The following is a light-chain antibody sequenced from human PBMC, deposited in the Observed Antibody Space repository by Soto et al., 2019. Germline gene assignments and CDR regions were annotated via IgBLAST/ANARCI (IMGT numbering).Light chain of an antibody. Sequence: EIVLTQSPGTLSLSPGVRATLSCRASQSVFRNYLAWYQQKPGQAPRLLIYGASTRAAGISDRFSGSGSGTDFTLTVNRLEPADLAVYYCQQYGSSPSTFGGGTKVEIK. CDR3: QQYGSSPST. J-gene: IGKJ4*01. CDR2: GAS. V-gene: IGKV3-20*01. CDR1: QSVFRNY.